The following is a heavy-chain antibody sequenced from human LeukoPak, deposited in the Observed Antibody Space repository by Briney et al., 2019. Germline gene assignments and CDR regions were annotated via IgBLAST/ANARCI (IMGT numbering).Heavy chain of an antibody. V-gene: IGHV3-23*01. D-gene: IGHD2-15*01. Sequence: PGGSLRLSCAASGFTLSSYAMSWVRQAPGKGLEWLSAISDTANTYHADSVKGRFTISRDSSKNTQTLQMHRLRPEDAAVYYCAKAPVTTCRGAFCYPFDYWGLGTLVTVSS. CDR1: GFTLSSYA. J-gene: IGHJ4*02. CDR3: AKAPVTTCRGAFCYPFDY. CDR2: ISDTANT.